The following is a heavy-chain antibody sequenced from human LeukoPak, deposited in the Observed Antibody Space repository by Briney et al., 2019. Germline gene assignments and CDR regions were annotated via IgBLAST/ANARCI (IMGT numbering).Heavy chain of an antibody. Sequence: SETLSLTCTVSGVSISADYWSWIRQPPGKGLEWIGEINHSGSTNYNPSLKSRVTISVDTSKNQFSLKLSSVTAADTAVFYCARGEDGDYYFQHWGQGTLVTVSS. D-gene: IGHD4-17*01. CDR3: ARGEDGDYYFQH. CDR2: INHSGST. CDR1: GVSISADY. J-gene: IGHJ1*01. V-gene: IGHV4-34*01.